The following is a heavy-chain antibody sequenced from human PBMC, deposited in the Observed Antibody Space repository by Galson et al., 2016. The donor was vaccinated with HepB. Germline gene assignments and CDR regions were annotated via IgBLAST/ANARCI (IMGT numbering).Heavy chain of an antibody. CDR1: GFPLRSYA. CDR2: LSGSGNSP. J-gene: IGHJ4*02. CDR3: AKPLSGEWLAFDS. Sequence: SLRLSCAASGFPLRSYAMSWVRQAPGKRLEWVSSLSGSGNSPYYTESVKGRVTISRDNSNNTLSLQMNSLRAEDTAVYYCAKPLSGEWLAFDSWGQGTLVTVSS. V-gene: IGHV3-23*01. D-gene: IGHD5-12*01.